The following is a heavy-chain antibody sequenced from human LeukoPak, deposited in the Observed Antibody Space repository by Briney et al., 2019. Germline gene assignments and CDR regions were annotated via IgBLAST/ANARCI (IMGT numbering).Heavy chain of an antibody. Sequence: GASVKVSCKVSGYTLTELSMHWVRQAPGKGLEWMGGFDPEDSETIYAQKFQGRVTMTEDTSTDTAYMELSSLRSEDTAVYYCATDLSSGWPFDYWGQGTLVTVSS. CDR2: FDPEDSET. J-gene: IGHJ4*02. D-gene: IGHD6-19*01. V-gene: IGHV1-24*01. CDR3: ATDLSSGWPFDY. CDR1: GYTLTELS.